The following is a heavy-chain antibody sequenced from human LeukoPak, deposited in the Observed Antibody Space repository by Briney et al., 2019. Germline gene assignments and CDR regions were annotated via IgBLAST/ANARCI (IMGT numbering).Heavy chain of an antibody. CDR1: GGSISSGTYY. Sequence: SETLSLTCTVSGGSISSGTYYWSWIRQPAGKGLEWIGRIYTSGSTNYNPSLKSRVTMSVDTSKNQFSLKLSSVTAADTAVYYCARASSSWKGSYYFDYWGQGTLVTVSS. CDR3: ARASSSWKGSYYFDY. V-gene: IGHV4-61*02. D-gene: IGHD6-13*01. CDR2: IYTSGST. J-gene: IGHJ4*02.